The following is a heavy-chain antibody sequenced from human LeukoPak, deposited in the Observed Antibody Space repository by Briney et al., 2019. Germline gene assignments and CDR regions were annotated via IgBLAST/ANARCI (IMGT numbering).Heavy chain of an antibody. CDR3: ARECAPTMCAGSSPDH. V-gene: IGHV3-74*01. D-gene: IGHD5-24*01. Sequence: GGSLRISCEASTFGNYWIHWVRQVPGKGLVWLSRVSPDGTTTTHADSVKGRFTISRDNAKSTLYLQMNSLSAEDTAVYYCARECAPTMCAGSSPDHWGQGILVTVSS. J-gene: IGHJ4*02. CDR2: VSPDGTTT. CDR1: TFGNYW.